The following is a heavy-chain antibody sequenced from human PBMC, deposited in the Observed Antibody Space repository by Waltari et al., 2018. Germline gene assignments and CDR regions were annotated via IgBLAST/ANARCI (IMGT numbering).Heavy chain of an antibody. J-gene: IGHJ3*02. CDR2: IYTSGST. Sequence: QVQLQESGPGLVKPSQTLSLTCTVSGGFISSGSYYWTWIRQPAGKGLDWIGYIYTSGSTNYNPSLKSRVTISVDTSKNQFSLKLSSVTAADTAVYYCARDPLSGNYCAFDIWGQGTMVTVSS. CDR1: GGFISSGSYY. V-gene: IGHV4-61*09. D-gene: IGHD1-26*01. CDR3: ARDPLSGNYCAFDI.